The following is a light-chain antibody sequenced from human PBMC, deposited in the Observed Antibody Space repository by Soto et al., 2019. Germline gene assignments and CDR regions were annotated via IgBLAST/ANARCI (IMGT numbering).Light chain of an antibody. V-gene: IGLV2-14*03. CDR2: DVG. CDR1: RSGVGGYNS. Sequence: TPLSASSRQMVTRSCPGIRSGVGGYNSVSWYQHHPGKAPKLILYDVGDRPSGVSYRFSGSKSGNTASLTISGLQAVDEADYYCSSYTSSSTNVFGTGTKVTVL. CDR3: SSYTSSSTNV. J-gene: IGLJ1*01.